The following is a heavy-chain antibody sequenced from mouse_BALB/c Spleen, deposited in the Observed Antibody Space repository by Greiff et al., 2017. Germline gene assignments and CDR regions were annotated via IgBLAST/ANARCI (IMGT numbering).Heavy chain of an antibody. CDR1: GYSFTGYT. Sequence: EVQLQQSGPELVKPGASMKISCKASGYSFTGYTMNWVKQSHGKNLEWIGLINPYNGGTSYNQKFKGKATLTVDKSSSTAYMELLSLTSEDSAVYYCARGQLADDYDDYYAMDYWGQGTSVTVSS. CDR2: INPYNGGT. D-gene: IGHD2-4*01. J-gene: IGHJ4*01. V-gene: IGHV1-18*01. CDR3: ARGQLADDYDDYYAMDY.